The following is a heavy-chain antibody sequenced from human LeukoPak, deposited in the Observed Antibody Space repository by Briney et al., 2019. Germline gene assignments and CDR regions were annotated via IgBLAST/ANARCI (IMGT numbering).Heavy chain of an antibody. Sequence: WASVKVSCKASGYSFSADPIRWVRQAPGQGLEWMGWINPNSGGTNYAQKFQGRVTMTRDTSISTAYMELSRLRSDDTAVYYCARVHNWGSLYWGQGTLVTVSS. CDR2: INPNSGGT. D-gene: IGHD7-27*01. CDR1: GYSFSADP. CDR3: ARVHNWGSLY. V-gene: IGHV1-2*02. J-gene: IGHJ4*02.